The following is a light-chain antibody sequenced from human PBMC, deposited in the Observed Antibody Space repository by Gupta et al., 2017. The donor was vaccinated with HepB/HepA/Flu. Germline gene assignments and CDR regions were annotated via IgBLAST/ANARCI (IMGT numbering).Light chain of an antibody. Sequence: EIVLTQSPGTLSSSPGERATLSCRTSQNISTDYLAWYQHKRGQSPRLLIYATSTRATGIPDSFRGSGSETYFTLTITRLEPEDVAVYFCQQYGTSPLTFGGGTKVEIK. J-gene: IGKJ4*01. CDR2: ATS. CDR1: QNISTDY. V-gene: IGKV3-20*01. CDR3: QQYGTSPLT.